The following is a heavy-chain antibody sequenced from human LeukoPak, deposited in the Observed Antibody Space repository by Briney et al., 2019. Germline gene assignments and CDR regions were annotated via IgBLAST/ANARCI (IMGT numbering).Heavy chain of an antibody. J-gene: IGHJ6*02. D-gene: IGHD6-13*01. Sequence: ETSETLSLTCAVSGGSISSNNWWSWVRQPPGKGLEWIGEIYHSGSTNYNPSLKSRVTISVDKSKNQFSLRLNSVTAADTAVYYCARLHAAVVDYYYGMDVWGQGTTVTVSS. CDR3: ARLHAAVVDYYYGMDV. CDR2: IYHSGST. V-gene: IGHV4-4*02. CDR1: GGSISSNNW.